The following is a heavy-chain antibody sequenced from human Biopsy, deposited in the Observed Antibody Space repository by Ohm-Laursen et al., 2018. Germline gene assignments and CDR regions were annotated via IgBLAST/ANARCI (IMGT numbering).Heavy chain of an antibody. CDR2: IIAPSGTT. Sequence: SVKVSCKVSGGTFSNYAISWVRQAPGQGLEWLGGIIAPSGTTNNAQRFQGRLSITADESATSVYMELSSLPSEDTAVYYCARTGTYYHDSSLYYFYGLDLWGQGSTVTVFS. D-gene: IGHD3-22*01. CDR3: ARTGTYYHDSSLYYFYGLDL. V-gene: IGHV1-69*13. J-gene: IGHJ6*02. CDR1: GGTFSNYA.